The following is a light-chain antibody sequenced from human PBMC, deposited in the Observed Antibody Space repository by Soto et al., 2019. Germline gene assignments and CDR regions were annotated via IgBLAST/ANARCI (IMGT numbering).Light chain of an antibody. V-gene: IGLV2-14*01. CDR3: SSYKSRSVYV. CDR2: EVS. J-gene: IGLJ1*01. CDR1: SSDVGGYNY. Sequence: QSALTQPASVSGSPGQSITISCTGTSSDVGGYNYVSWYQQHPGKAPKLMIYEVSNRPSGVSNRFSGSKSGNTASLTISGLQDEEEADYYCSSYKSRSVYVFGTGTKVTV.